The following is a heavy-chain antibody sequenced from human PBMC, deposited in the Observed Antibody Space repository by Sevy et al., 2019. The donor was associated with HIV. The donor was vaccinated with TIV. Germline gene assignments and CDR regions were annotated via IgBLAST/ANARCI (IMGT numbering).Heavy chain of an antibody. CDR3: ARATDYYDSSGYSY. J-gene: IGHJ4*02. V-gene: IGHV3-7*01. D-gene: IGHD3-22*01. Sequence: GESLKISCAASGFTFSSYWMSWVRQAPGKGLEWVANIKQDGSEKKYVDSVKGRFTISRDNAKNALYLQMNSLRAEDTAVYYCARATDYYDSSGYSYWGQGTLVTVSS. CDR2: IKQDGSEK. CDR1: GFTFSSYW.